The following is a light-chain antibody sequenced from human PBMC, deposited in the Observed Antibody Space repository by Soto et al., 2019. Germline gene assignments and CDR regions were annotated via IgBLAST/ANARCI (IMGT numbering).Light chain of an antibody. CDR1: SSDVGGYNY. J-gene: IGLJ1*01. CDR2: EVS. Sequence: QSSLTQPASVSGSPGQSITISCTGTSSDVGGYNYVSWYQQHPGKAPKLMIYEVSNRPSGVSNRFSGSKSGNTASLTISGLQAEDEADYYCSSYTSSSTPHHVFGTGTKLTVL. V-gene: IGLV2-14*01. CDR3: SSYTSSSTPHHV.